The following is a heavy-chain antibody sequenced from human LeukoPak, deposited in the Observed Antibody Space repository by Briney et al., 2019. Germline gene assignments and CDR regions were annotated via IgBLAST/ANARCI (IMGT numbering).Heavy chain of an antibody. D-gene: IGHD6-6*01. CDR2: IFYSESS. CDR1: GGSFSGYY. J-gene: IGHJ3*02. Sequence: SETLSLTCAVYGGSFSGYYWSWIRQPPGKGLEWIGYIFYSESSNYNPSLKSRVTLSIDTSNNQFSLKLSSVTAADTAVYFCARHPSPYDAFDIWGQGTMVTVSS. CDR3: ARHPSPYDAFDI. V-gene: IGHV4-59*08.